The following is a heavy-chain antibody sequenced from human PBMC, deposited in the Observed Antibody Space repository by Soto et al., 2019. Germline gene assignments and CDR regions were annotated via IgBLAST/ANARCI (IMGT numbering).Heavy chain of an antibody. CDR3: AREGYGSGSQLYYYYGMDV. D-gene: IGHD3-10*01. J-gene: IGHJ6*02. CDR2: IYYSGST. V-gene: IGHV4-30-4*01. CDR1: GGSISSGDYY. Sequence: TLSLTCTVSGGSISSGDYYWSWIRQPPGKGLEGIGYIYYSGSTYYNPSLKSRVTISVDTSKNQFSLKLSSVTAADTAVYYCAREGYGSGSQLYYYYGMDVWGQGTTVTVSS.